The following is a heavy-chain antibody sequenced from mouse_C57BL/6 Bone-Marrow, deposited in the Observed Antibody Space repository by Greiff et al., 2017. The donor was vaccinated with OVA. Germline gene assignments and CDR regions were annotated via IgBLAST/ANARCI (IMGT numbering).Heavy chain of an antibody. J-gene: IGHJ3*01. CDR3: ASPNWDPAWFAY. Sequence: EVQLQQSGPVLVKPGASVKMSCKASGYTFTDYYMNWVKQSHGKSLEWIGVINPYNGGTSYNQKFKGKATLTVDKSSSTAYMELNSLTSEDSAVYYCASPNWDPAWFAYWGQGTLVTVSA. D-gene: IGHD4-1*02. CDR1: GYTFTDYY. V-gene: IGHV1-19*01. CDR2: INPYNGGT.